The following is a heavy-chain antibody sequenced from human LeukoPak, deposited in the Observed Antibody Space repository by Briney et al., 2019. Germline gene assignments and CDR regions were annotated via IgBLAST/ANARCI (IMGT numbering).Heavy chain of an antibody. CDR2: IYYSGST. J-gene: IGHJ4*02. V-gene: IGHV4-39*07. Sequence: PSETLSLTCTVSGGSISSSSYYWGWIRQPPGKGLEWIGSIYYSGSTYYNPSLKSRVTISVDTSKNQFSLKLSSVTAADTAVYYCARDVRGDFDYWAREPWSPSPQ. D-gene: IGHD3-10*01. CDR3: ARDVRGDFDY. CDR1: GGSISSSSYY.